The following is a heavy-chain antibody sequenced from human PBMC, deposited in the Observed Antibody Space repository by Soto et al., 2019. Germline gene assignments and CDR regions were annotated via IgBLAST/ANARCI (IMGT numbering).Heavy chain of an antibody. Sequence: GGSLRLSCAASGFPFISYGMHWVRQAPGKGLDWVGVIWYDGSNKDYAESVKGRFTISRDNSKNMLYLQMNSLRADDTAVYYCASSINWGQGTLVTVSS. CDR2: IWYDGSNK. CDR3: ASSIN. J-gene: IGHJ4*02. V-gene: IGHV3-33*03. CDR1: GFPFISYG.